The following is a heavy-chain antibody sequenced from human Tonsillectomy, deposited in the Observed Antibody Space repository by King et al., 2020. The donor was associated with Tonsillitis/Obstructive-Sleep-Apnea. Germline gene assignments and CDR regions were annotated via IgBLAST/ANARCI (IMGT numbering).Heavy chain of an antibody. CDR2: INTNTGNP. CDR3: ARGSEGDIVVVVAATEFDY. V-gene: IGHV7-4-1*02. CDR1: GYTFTSYP. D-gene: IGHD2-15*01. Sequence: QLVQSGSELKKPGASVKGSCKASGYTFTSYPMNCVRQAPGQGLEWRGWINTNTGNPTYAQGFTGGFVFSLDTPFRTAYRQISSLKAEDTAVYYCARGSEGDIVVVVAATEFDYWGQGTLVTVSS. J-gene: IGHJ4*02.